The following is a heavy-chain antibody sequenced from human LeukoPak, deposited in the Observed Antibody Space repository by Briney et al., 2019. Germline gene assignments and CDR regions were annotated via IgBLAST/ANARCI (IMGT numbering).Heavy chain of an antibody. J-gene: IGHJ4*02. CDR3: ARAPRDFWSGYLFDH. D-gene: IGHD3-3*01. CDR2: IIPIFGTA. V-gene: IGHV1-69*13. Sequence: SVKVSCKASGGTFSSYAISWVRQAPGQGLEWMGGIIPIFGTANYAQKFQGRVTITADESTSTAYMELSSLRSEDTAVYYCARAPRDFWSGYLFDHWGQGTLVTVSS. CDR1: GGTFSSYA.